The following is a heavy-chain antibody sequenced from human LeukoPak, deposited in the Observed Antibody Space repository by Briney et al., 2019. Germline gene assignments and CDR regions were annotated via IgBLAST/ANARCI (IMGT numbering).Heavy chain of an antibody. D-gene: IGHD2-2*01. CDR3: ATDIVVVPAAKNVDIVATITSDY. J-gene: IGHJ4*02. V-gene: IGHV1-24*01. Sequence: GASVKVSCKVSGYTLTELSMHWVRQAPGKGLEWMGGFDPEDGETIYAQKFQGRVTMTEDTSTDTAYMELSSLRSEDTAVYYCATDIVVVPAAKNVDIVATITSDYWGQGTLVTVSS. CDR1: GYTLTELS. CDR2: FDPEDGET.